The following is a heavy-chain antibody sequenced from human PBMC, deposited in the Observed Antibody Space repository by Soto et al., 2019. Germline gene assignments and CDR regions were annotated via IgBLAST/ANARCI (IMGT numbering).Heavy chain of an antibody. D-gene: IGHD6-6*01. CDR2: IWYDGSNK. V-gene: IGHV3-33*01. J-gene: IGHJ6*02. CDR1: GFTFSSYG. CDR3: ARDQYTTHPYSSSPYYYYYYGMDV. Sequence: GGSLRLSCAASGFTFSSYGMHWVRQAPGKGLEWVAVIWYDGSNKYYADSVKGRFTISRDNSKNTLYLQMNSLRAEDTAVYYCARDQYTTHPYSSSPYYYYYYGMDVWGQGTTVTVSS.